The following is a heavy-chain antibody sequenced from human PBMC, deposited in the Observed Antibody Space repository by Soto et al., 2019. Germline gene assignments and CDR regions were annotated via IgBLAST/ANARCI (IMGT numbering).Heavy chain of an antibody. J-gene: IGHJ3*02. Sequence: QVQLVESGGGVVQPGRSLRLSCAASGFTFSSYGMHWVRQAPGKGLEWVAVIWYDGSNKYYADSVKGQFTISRDNSKKTLYLQMNGLRAEVTAVYYCARDRPYRVCVHKAQDVFDIWCQGTMVPVSA. CDR3: ARDRPYRVCVHKAQDVFDI. CDR2: IWYDGSNK. V-gene: IGHV3-33*01. CDR1: GFTFSSYG. D-gene: IGHD2-8*01.